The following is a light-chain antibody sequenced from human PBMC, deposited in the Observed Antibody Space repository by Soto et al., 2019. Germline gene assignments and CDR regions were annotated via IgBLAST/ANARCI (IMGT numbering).Light chain of an antibody. Sequence: DIQMTQSPSSLSASVGDRVTITCQASQDISNSLNWYQLKPGQAPKLLIYYASNLETGVPSRFSGSGSGTDFTFTISSLQPEDIATYHCQQYENLPPTFGGGTKVEIK. J-gene: IGKJ4*01. V-gene: IGKV1-33*01. CDR1: QDISNS. CDR3: QQYENLPPT. CDR2: YAS.